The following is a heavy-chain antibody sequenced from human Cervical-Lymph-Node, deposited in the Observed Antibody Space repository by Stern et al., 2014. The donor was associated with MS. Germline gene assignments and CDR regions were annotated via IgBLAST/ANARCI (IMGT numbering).Heavy chain of an antibody. CDR2: ITPLFGTS. V-gene: IGHV1-69*01. J-gene: IGHJ4*02. Sequence: QVQLVQSGAEVQKPGSSVKVSCKASGDSFSNFDIGWVRKAPGQGPEWLGGITPLFGTSNYVQRFQGRVTFTADESTSTTYMELSSLRSEDTAIYYCARHQGGTAAFWGQGTLVTVSS. CDR3: ARHQGGTAAF. CDR1: GDSFSNFD. D-gene: IGHD6-13*01.